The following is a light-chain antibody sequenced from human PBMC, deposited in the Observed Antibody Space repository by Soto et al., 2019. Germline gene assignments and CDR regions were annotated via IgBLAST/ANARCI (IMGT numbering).Light chain of an antibody. CDR3: SSYAGSNNVI. Sequence: QSALTQPPSASGSPGQSVAISCSGTSSGVGGYNYVSWYQQHPGKAPKLMLYEVTKRPSGVPDRFSGSKSGNTASLTVSGLQAEDEADYYCSSYAGSNNVIFGGGTKLTVL. CDR1: SSGVGGYNY. V-gene: IGLV2-8*01. J-gene: IGLJ2*01. CDR2: EVT.